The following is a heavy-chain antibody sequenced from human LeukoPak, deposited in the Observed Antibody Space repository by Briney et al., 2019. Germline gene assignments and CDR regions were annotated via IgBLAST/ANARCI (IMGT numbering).Heavy chain of an antibody. V-gene: IGHV1-18*01. J-gene: IGHJ3*02. Sequence: ASVKVSCKASGYTFTSYGISWVRQAPGQGLEWMGWISAYTGNTNYAQKLQGRVTMTTDTSTSTAYMELSGLRSEDTAVYFCARDWGYSYDDTFDIWGQGTMVTVSS. CDR1: GYTFTSYG. CDR2: ISAYTGNT. CDR3: ARDWGYSYDDTFDI. D-gene: IGHD5-18*01.